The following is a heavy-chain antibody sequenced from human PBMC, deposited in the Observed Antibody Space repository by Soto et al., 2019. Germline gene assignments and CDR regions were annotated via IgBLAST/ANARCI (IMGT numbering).Heavy chain of an antibody. CDR2: INSDGRRT. V-gene: IGHV3-74*01. Sequence: GGSLRLSCAASGFSFSTYWMHWVRQVPGKGLEWVSRINSDGRRTNYADSVKGRFTISRDNAKDSLSLQMNSLRGEDTAFYYCARDVGPVTIFGEALSGYFDFWGQGTLVTVSS. J-gene: IGHJ4*02. D-gene: IGHD3-3*01. CDR1: GFSFSTYW. CDR3: ARDVGPVTIFGEALSGYFDF.